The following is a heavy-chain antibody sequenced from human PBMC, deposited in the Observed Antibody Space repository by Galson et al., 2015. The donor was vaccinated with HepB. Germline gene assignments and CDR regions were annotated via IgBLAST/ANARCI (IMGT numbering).Heavy chain of an antibody. V-gene: IGHV4-4*02. CDR1: GGSISSSNW. CDR3: ASSWQGVLWFGRTNGMDV. Sequence: LSLTCAVSGGSISSSNWWSWVRQPPGKGLEWIGEIYHSGSTNCNPSLKSRVTISVDKSKNQFSLKLSSVTAADTAVYYCASSWQGVLWFGRTNGMDVWGQGTTVTVSS. CDR2: IYHSGST. D-gene: IGHD3-10*01. J-gene: IGHJ6*02.